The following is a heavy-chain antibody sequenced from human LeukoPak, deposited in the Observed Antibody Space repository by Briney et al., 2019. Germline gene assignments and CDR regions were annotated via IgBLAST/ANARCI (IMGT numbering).Heavy chain of an antibody. J-gene: IGHJ5*02. CDR3: ARVVVVSGFAP. V-gene: IGHV4-34*01. CDR1: GGSFSGYY. CDR2: INHSGST. Sequence: PSETLSLTCAVYGGSFSGYYWSWIRQPPGKGLEWIGEINHSGSTNYNPSLKSRVTISVDTSKNQFSLKLSSVTAADTAVYYCARVVVVSGFAPWGQGTLVTVSS. D-gene: IGHD2-15*01.